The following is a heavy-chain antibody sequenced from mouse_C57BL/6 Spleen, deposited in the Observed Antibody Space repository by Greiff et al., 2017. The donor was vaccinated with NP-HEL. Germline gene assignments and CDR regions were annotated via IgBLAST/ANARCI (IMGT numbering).Heavy chain of an antibody. D-gene: IGHD1-1*01. CDR2: IYPGSGST. V-gene: IGHV1-55*01. Sequence: QVHVKQPGAELVKPGASVKMSCKASGYTFTSYWITWVKQRPGQGLEWIGDIYPGSGSTNYNEKFKSKATLTVDTSSSTAYMQLSSLTSEDSAVYYCARNYGSPHYFDYWGQGTTLTVSS. CDR3: ARNYGSPHYFDY. CDR1: GYTFTSYW. J-gene: IGHJ2*01.